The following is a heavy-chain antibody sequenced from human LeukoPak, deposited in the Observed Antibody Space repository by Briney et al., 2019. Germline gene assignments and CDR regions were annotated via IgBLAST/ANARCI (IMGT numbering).Heavy chain of an antibody. Sequence: SETLSLTCTVSGGSISSYYWSWIRQPPGKGLEWIGYIYYGGSTNYNPSLKSRVTISVDTSKNQFSLKLSSVTAADTAVYYCARRTWWYGSGSLFVHDAFDIWGQGTMVTVCS. V-gene: IGHV4-59*08. CDR3: ARRTWWYGSGSLFVHDAFDI. J-gene: IGHJ3*02. CDR1: GGSISSYY. CDR2: IYYGGST. D-gene: IGHD3-10*01.